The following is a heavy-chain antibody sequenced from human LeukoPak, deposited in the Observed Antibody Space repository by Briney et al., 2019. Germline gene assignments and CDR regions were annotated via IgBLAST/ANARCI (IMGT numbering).Heavy chain of an antibody. CDR2: IYYSGST. V-gene: IGHV4-30-4*01. D-gene: IGHD3-22*01. CDR1: GGSISSGDYY. J-gene: IGHJ4*02. Sequence: SQTLSLTCTVSGGSISSGDYYWSWIRQPPGKGLEWIGYIYYSGSTYYNPSLKSRVTISVDTSKNQFSLKLSSVTAADTAVYYCARDPHYYDSSGSEVTYFDYWGQGTLVTVSS. CDR3: ARDPHYYDSSGSEVTYFDY.